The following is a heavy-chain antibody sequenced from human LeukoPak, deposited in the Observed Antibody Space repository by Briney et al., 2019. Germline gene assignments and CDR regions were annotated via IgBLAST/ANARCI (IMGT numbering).Heavy chain of an antibody. J-gene: IGHJ4*02. CDR2: ITNTGTAT. Sequence: GGSLRLSCAASGFTFSSYAMNWVRQAPGKGLEWVSCITNTGTATYSADSVKGRFTISRDNAENSLYLQMNSLRAGDTAVYYCARVRMVRGVIMEDRYFDYWGQGTLVTVST. CDR1: GFTFSSYA. V-gene: IGHV3-48*03. D-gene: IGHD3-10*01. CDR3: ARVRMVRGVIMEDRYFDY.